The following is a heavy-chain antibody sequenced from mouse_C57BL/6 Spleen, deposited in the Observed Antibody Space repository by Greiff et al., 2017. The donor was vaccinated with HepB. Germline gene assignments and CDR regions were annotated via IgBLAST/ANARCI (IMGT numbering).Heavy chain of an antibody. Sequence: VQLKESVAELVRPGASVKLSCTASGFNIKNTYMHWVKQRPEQGLEWIGRIDPANGNTKYAQKFQGKATITADTSSNTAYLQLSSLPSEDTAIYYCTEGDYDGDYAMDYWGQGTSVTVSS. J-gene: IGHJ4*01. V-gene: IGHV14-3*01. CDR2: IDPANGNT. CDR1: GFNIKNTY. CDR3: TEGDYDGDYAMDY. D-gene: IGHD2-4*01.